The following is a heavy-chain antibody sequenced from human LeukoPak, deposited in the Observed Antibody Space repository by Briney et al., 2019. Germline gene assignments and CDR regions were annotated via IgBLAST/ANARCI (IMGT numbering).Heavy chain of an antibody. CDR3: TRELWPADY. D-gene: IGHD3-16*01. J-gene: IGHJ4*02. Sequence: GGSLRLSCEGSRFTFSDYWMCWVRQAPGKGREWVANIIKDGSDKYYVDSVKGRFSISRDNAKNSVYLQMSGLRVEDTAVYYCTRELWPADYWCQGILVTVSS. V-gene: IGHV3-7*01. CDR2: IIKDGSDK. CDR1: RFTFSDYW.